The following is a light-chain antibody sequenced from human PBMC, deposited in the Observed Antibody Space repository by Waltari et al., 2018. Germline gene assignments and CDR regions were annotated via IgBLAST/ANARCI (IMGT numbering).Light chain of an antibody. V-gene: IGKV1-39*01. J-gene: IGKJ4*01. CDR3: QQSYGPPLT. CDR1: QSISSY. CDR2: AAS. Sequence: DIQMNKSPSSLSASVGDRVTITCRASQSISSYLNWYQQKPGKAPKLLIYAASSLQSGVPSRFSGSESGTDFTLTISRLQPEDFATYYCQQSYGPPLTFGGGTKVEIK.